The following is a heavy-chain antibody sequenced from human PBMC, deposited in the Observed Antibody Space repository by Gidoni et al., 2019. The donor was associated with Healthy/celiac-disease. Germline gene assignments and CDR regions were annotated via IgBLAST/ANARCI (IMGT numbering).Heavy chain of an antibody. CDR3: ARLNRGDYVGYFDY. CDR2: ISSSSSTI. CDR1: GFTFSSYS. V-gene: IGHV3-48*02. D-gene: IGHD4-17*01. Sequence: EVQLVESGGGLVQPGGSLRLSCAASGFTFSSYSMNWVRQAPGKGLEWVSYISSSSSTIYYADSVKGRFTISRDNAKNSLYLQMNSLRDEDTAVYYCARLNRGDYVGYFDYWGQGTLVTVSS. J-gene: IGHJ4*02.